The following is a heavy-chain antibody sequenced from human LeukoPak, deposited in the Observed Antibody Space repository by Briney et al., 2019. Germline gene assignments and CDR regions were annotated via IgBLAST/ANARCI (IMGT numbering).Heavy chain of an antibody. Sequence: ASVKVSCKISGYTLTELSMLWVRQAPGKGLEWIGGFDPEDGETIYAQKFQGRVTMTEDTSTDTAYMELSSLRSEDTAVYYCATFIFGVVIIDYWGQGTLVTVSS. CDR2: FDPEDGET. CDR1: GYTLTELS. D-gene: IGHD3-3*02. J-gene: IGHJ4*02. CDR3: ATFIFGVVIIDY. V-gene: IGHV1-24*01.